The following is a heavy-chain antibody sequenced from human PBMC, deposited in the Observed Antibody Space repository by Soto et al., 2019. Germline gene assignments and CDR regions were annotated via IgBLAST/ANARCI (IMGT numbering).Heavy chain of an antibody. Sequence: QVQLQQWGAGLLKPSETLSLTCAVYGGSFSGYYWSWIRQPPGKGLEWIGEINHSGSTNYNPSLKSRVTISVDTSKNQFSLKLSSVTAADTAVYYCALAGSDYYYYGMDVGGQGTTVTVSS. J-gene: IGHJ6*02. CDR2: INHSGST. CDR3: ALAGSDYYYYGMDV. V-gene: IGHV4-34*01. CDR1: GGSFSGYY. D-gene: IGHD6-19*01.